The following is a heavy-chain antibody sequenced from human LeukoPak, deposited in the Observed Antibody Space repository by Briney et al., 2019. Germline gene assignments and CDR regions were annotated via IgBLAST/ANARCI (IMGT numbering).Heavy chain of an antibody. J-gene: IGHJ5*02. V-gene: IGHV4-59*08. D-gene: IGHD3-22*01. CDR1: GGSINSYY. CDR3: ARSPNWLFQRSYWFDP. Sequence: PSETLSLTCTVSGGSINSYYWSWIRQPPGKGLEWIGDIYYSGSTNYNPSLESRVTISIDTSKNHFSLKLNSMTAADTAVYYCARSPNWLFQRSYWFDPWGQGTLVTVSS. CDR2: IYYSGST.